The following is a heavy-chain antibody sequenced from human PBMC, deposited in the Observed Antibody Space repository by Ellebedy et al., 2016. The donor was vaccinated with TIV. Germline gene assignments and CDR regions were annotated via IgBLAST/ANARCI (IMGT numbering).Heavy chain of an antibody. CDR3: ARHVDGGYDLPFDY. V-gene: IGHV4-59*08. CDR1: GGYISSNF. CDR2: AYYNGST. J-gene: IGHJ4*02. D-gene: IGHD5-12*01. Sequence: SETLSLTCTVSGGYISSNFWGWIRQPPGKGLEWIGYAYYNGSTSYSPSLKSRVTISLDTSKKQFSLRLSSVTAADTAVYYCARHVDGGYDLPFDYWGQGNMVTVSS.